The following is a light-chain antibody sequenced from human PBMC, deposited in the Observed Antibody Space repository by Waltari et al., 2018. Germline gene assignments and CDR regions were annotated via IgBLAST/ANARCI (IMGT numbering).Light chain of an antibody. CDR1: QSVTS. CDR3: QQYNKGPDT. CDR2: GAS. J-gene: IGKJ2*01. Sequence: EIVMTQSPATLSVSPGEGATLSCRASQSVTSLAWYQQKPGQAPRLLIYGASTRATGIPARFSGSGSGTEFTLTISSLQSEDLAVYYCQQYNKGPDTFGQGTKLEIK. V-gene: IGKV3-15*01.